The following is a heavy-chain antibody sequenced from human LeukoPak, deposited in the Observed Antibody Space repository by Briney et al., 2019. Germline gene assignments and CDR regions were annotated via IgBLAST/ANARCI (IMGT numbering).Heavy chain of an antibody. J-gene: IGHJ4*02. CDR1: GFTFSSYA. CDR3: AKDGPQYYDSSGSLDY. CDR2: ISYDGSNK. D-gene: IGHD3-22*01. V-gene: IGHV3-30*04. Sequence: GGSLRLSCAASGFTFSSYAMHWVRQAPGKGLEWVAVISYDGSNKYYADSVKGRFTISRDNSKNTLYLQMNSLRAEDTAVYYCAKDGPQYYDSSGSLDYWGQGTLVTVSS.